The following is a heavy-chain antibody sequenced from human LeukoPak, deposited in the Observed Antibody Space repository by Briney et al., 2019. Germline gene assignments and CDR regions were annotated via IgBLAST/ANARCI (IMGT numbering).Heavy chain of an antibody. D-gene: IGHD4-23*01. CDR2: IIPIFGTA. CDR1: GGTFSSYA. J-gene: IGHJ3*02. Sequence: GASVKVSCKASGGTFSSYAISWVRQAPGQGLEWMGGIIPIFGTANYAQKLQGRVTMTTDTSTSTAYMELRSPRSDDTAVYYCARGEDYGGNPSAFDIWGQGTMVTVSS. V-gene: IGHV1-69*05. CDR3: ARGEDYGGNPSAFDI.